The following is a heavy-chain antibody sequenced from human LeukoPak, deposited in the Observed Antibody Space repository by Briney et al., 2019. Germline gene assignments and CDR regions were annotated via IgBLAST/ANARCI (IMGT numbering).Heavy chain of an antibody. J-gene: IGHJ4*02. V-gene: IGHV4-4*02. Sequence: SETLSLTCVVSGDSISSSNWWSWVRQPPGKGLEWIGETYHSGTTNYNPSLKSRVTISVDKSKNQFSLKLSSVTAADTAVYYCARESVTYYDYVWGSYRHFENWGQGTLVTASS. D-gene: IGHD3-16*02. CDR1: GDSISSSNW. CDR3: ARESVTYYDYVWGSYRHFEN. CDR2: TYHSGTT.